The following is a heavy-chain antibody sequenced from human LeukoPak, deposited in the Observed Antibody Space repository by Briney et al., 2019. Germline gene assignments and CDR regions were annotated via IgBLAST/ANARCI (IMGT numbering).Heavy chain of an antibody. CDR3: ERDLDY. V-gene: IGHV3-7*05. J-gene: IGHJ4*02. CDR2: VGQDGSDN. Sequence: GGSLRLSCAASGFTFSNYWMSWVRQAPGKGLEWVANVGQDGSDNYYVDSVKGRFTISRDNAKNSLFLQMNSLRAEDTALYYCERDLDYWGQGTLVTVSS. CDR1: GFTFSNYW.